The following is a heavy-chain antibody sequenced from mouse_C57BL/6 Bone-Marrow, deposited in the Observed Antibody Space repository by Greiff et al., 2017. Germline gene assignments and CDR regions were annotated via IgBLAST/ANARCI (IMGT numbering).Heavy chain of an antibody. CDR1: GYTFTDYY. D-gene: IGHD2-4*01. Sequence: VQLQQSGPVLVKPGASVKMSCKASGYTFTDYYMNWVKQSHGKSLEWIGVINPYNGGTSYNQKFKGKATLTVDTSSSTAYMELNSLTSEDSAVYYCARGGLPYAMDYWGQGTSVTVSS. CDR2: INPYNGGT. V-gene: IGHV1-19*01. CDR3: ARGGLPYAMDY. J-gene: IGHJ4*01.